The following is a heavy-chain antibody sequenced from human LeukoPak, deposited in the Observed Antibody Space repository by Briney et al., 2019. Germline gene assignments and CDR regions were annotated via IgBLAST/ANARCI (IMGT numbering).Heavy chain of an antibody. CDR1: GGSISSYY. CDR3: ARGGFRYFSY. CDR2: IYYSGST. Sequence: SETLSLTCTVSGGSISSYYWSWIRQPPGKGLEWIGYIYYSGSTNYNPSLQSRVSISVDTSKNQFSLRLNSVTAADTAVYYCARGGFRYFSYWGQGTLVTVSS. J-gene: IGHJ4*02. D-gene: IGHD3-9*01. V-gene: IGHV4-59*01.